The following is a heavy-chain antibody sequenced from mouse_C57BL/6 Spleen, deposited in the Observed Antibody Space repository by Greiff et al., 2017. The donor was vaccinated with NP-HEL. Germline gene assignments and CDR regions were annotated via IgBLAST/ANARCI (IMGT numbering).Heavy chain of an antibody. D-gene: IGHD2-5*01. J-gene: IGHJ1*03. Sequence: VQLQQSDAELVKPGASVKISCKVSGYTFTDHTIHWMKQRPEQGLEWIGYIYPRDGSTKHNEKFKGKATLTADKSSSTAYMQLNSLTSEDSAVSFCARPAYYSNWYFDVWGTGTTVTVSS. CDR1: GYTFTDHT. CDR3: ARPAYYSNWYFDV. CDR2: IYPRDGST. V-gene: IGHV1-78*01.